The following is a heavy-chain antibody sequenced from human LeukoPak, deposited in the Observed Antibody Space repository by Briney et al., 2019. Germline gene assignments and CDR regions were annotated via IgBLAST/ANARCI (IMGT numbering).Heavy chain of an antibody. J-gene: IGHJ4*02. D-gene: IGHD1-20*01. CDR3: AKDRITGTPYYFDY. Sequence: GGSLRLSCAASGFTFSSYAMSWVRQAPGKGLEWVLGISASGGSSYYADSVKGRFTISRDNSKSTLYLQMDSLRAEDTAVYYCAKDRITGTPYYFDYWGQGTLVTVSS. V-gene: IGHV3-23*01. CDR2: ISASGGSS. CDR1: GFTFSSYA.